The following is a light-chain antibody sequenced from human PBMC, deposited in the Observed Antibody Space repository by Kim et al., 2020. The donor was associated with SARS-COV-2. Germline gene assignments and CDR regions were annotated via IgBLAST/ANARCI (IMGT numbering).Light chain of an antibody. J-gene: IGLJ2*01. CDR2: GNS. V-gene: IGLV1-40*01. Sequence: VTISCTGSSSKSGAGYDVHWYQQLPGTAPKLLIYGNSNRPSGVPDRFSGSKSGTSASLAITGLQAEDEADYYCQSYDSSLSGSVVFGGGTQLTVL. CDR3: QSYDSSLSGSVV. CDR1: SSKSGAGYD.